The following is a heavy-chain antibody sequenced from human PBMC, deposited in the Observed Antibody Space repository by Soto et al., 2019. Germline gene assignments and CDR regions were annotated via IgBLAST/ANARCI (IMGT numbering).Heavy chain of an antibody. CDR1: GGSISSYY. J-gene: IGHJ4*02. CDR3: VRHQGGGVAATPFDF. V-gene: IGHV4-59*01. D-gene: IGHD5-12*01. CDR2: IYYSGST. Sequence: SETLSLTCTVSGGSISSYYWSWIRQPPGKGLEWIGYIYYSGSTNYNPSLKSRVTISVDTSKNQFSLKLSSVTAADTAMYFCVRHQGGGVAATPFDFWGQGTLVTVSS.